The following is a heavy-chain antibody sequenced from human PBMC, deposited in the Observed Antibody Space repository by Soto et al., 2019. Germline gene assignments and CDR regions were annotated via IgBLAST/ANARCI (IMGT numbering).Heavy chain of an antibody. CDR2: IYPDDSDT. CDR3: ARLQAAAGDNDLTFDY. J-gene: IGHJ4*02. Sequence: PGESLKISCKGSGYSFTSYWIGWVRQMPGKGLEWMGIIYPDDSDTRYSPSFQGQVTISADKSISTAYLQWSSLKASDTAMYYCARLQAAAGDNDLTFDYWGQGTLVTVSS. CDR1: GYSFTSYW. D-gene: IGHD6-13*01. V-gene: IGHV5-51*01.